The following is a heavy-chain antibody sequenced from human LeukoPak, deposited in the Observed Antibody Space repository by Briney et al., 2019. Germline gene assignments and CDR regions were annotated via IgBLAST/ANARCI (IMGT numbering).Heavy chain of an antibody. CDR3: ARQGIAVAGSTTVVTPGGGAFDI. CDR1: GGSISSSSYY. D-gene: IGHD6-19*01. CDR2: IYYSGST. J-gene: IGHJ3*02. Sequence: SETLSLTCTVSGGSISSSSYYWGWIRQPPGKGLEWIGSIYYSGSTYYNPSLKSRVTISVDTYKNQFSLKLSSVTAADTAVYYCARQGIAVAGSTTVVTPGGGAFDIWGQGTMVTVSS. V-gene: IGHV4-39*01.